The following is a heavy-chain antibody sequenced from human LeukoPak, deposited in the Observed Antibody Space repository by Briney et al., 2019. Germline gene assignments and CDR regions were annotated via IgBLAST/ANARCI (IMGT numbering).Heavy chain of an antibody. J-gene: IGHJ4*02. CDR3: AREYYYDSSGYFL. Sequence: SQTLSLTCTVSGGSISSGDYYSSWIRPPPGKGLEWIGYIFYSGSTYYNPSLKSRVTISVDTSKNQFSLKLSSVTAADTAVYYCAREYYYDSSGYFLWGQGTLVTVSS. D-gene: IGHD3-22*01. CDR1: GGSISSGDYY. CDR2: IFYSGST. V-gene: IGHV4-30-4*08.